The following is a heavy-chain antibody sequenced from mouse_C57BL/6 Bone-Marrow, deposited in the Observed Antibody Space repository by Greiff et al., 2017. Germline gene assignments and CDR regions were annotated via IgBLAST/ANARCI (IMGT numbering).Heavy chain of an antibody. CDR3: ARRLRYYYGSSYAMDY. CDR2: ISSGGSYT. Sequence: EVQVVESGGDLVKPGGSLKLSCAASGFTFSSYGMSWVRQTPDKRLEWVATISSGGSYTYYPDSVKGRFTISRDNAKNTLYLQMSSLKSEDTAMYYCARRLRYYYGSSYAMDYWGQGTSVTVSS. J-gene: IGHJ4*01. D-gene: IGHD1-1*01. CDR1: GFTFSSYG. V-gene: IGHV5-6*01.